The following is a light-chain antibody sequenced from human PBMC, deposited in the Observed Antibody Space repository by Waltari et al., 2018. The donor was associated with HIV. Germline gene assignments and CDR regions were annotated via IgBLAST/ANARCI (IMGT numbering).Light chain of an antibody. Sequence: QPLLTQSPSASGTPGQRVNISCFGTSSNIGSRSVNWYQHFPGTPPTLLIFSNTERPSGVPDRFSGSKSGTSASLAITGLHSQDEADYYCSVWDVTLNGLVFGGGTRLSVL. J-gene: IGLJ2*01. CDR2: SNT. V-gene: IGLV1-44*01. CDR3: SVWDVTLNGLV. CDR1: SSNIGSRS.